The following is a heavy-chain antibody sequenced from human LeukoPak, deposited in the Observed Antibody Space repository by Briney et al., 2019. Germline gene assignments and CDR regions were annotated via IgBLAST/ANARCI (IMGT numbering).Heavy chain of an antibody. CDR2: IYYSGST. J-gene: IGHJ2*01. CDR3: ARHVTPPPIPIFGVVTGRGFYFDL. D-gene: IGHD3-3*01. V-gene: IGHV4-59*01. Sequence: SETLSLTCTVSVGXISSYYCSWIREPPGKGLEGIGYIYYSGSTNYNPSLKSRVTLPVATPKNQISLHLSSVPAAEPAVYYCARHVTPPPIPIFGVVTGRGFYFDLWGRGTLVTVSS. CDR1: VGXISSYY.